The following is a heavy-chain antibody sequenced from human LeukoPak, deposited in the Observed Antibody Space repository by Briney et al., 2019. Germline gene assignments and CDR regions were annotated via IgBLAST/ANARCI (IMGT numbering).Heavy chain of an antibody. V-gene: IGHV1-18*01. CDR1: GYSFTTYG. CDR2: ITAYSGDT. Sequence: ASVKVSCKASGYSFTTYGITWVRQAPGQGLEWMGWITAYSGDTNYAQTLQGRVTMTTDTSTSTAYMELGSLTSDDTAVYYCARDIVIVPTGMEGSSSLNALDFWGQGTLVTVSS. J-gene: IGHJ4*02. D-gene: IGHD2-2*01. CDR3: ARDIVIVPTGMEGSSSLNALDF.